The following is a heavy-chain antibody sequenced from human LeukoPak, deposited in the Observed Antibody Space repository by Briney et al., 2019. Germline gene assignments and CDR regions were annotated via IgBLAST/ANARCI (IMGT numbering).Heavy chain of an antibody. CDR2: IYYSGST. CDR3: ARPSSGWYGGVFDY. V-gene: IGHV4-39*01. D-gene: IGHD6-19*01. Sequence: PSETLSLTCTVAGGSISTSSYYWGWIRQPPGKGLEWIGSIYYSGSTYYNPSLKSGVTISLDTSKNQFSLKLRSVTAADTAVYYCARPSSGWYGGVFDYWGQGTLVTVSS. J-gene: IGHJ4*02. CDR1: GGSISTSSYY.